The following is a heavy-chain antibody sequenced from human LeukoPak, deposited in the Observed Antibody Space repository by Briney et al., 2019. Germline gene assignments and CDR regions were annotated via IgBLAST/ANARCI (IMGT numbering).Heavy chain of an antibody. J-gene: IGHJ6*03. V-gene: IGHV3-23*01. CDR2: INGRRATT. D-gene: IGHD7-27*01. Sequence: GGSLRLSCAASGFASGFTFSDYAVSWVRQAPGKGPEWVASINGRRATTYYADSVRGRFTISRDNAKNTLYLQMISLGADDTAIYFCAKAPATGEGYYFYYMDVWGKGTTVTVSS. CDR3: AKAPATGEGYYFYYMDV. CDR1: GFTFSDYA.